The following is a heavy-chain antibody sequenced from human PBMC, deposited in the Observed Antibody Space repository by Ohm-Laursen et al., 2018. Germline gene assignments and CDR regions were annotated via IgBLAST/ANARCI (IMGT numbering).Heavy chain of an antibody. D-gene: IGHD3-22*01. CDR1: GGSFSGYY. CDR3: ARVITMIVVVTPGDAFDI. J-gene: IGHJ3*02. Sequence: GTLSLTCAVYGGSFSGYYWSWIRQPPGKGLEWIGEINHSGSTNYNPSLKSRVTISVDTSKNQFSLKLSSVTAADTAVYYCARVITMIVVVTPGDAFDIWGQGTMVTVSS. CDR2: INHSGST. V-gene: IGHV4-34*01.